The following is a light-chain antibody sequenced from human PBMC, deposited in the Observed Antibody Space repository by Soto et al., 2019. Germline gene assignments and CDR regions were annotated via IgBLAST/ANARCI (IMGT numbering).Light chain of an antibody. V-gene: IGKV1-5*01. J-gene: IGKJ4*01. CDR3: QQSYTTPLT. CDR2: DAS. Sequence: DIQMTQSPSTLSASLGDRVSITCRASQNIDKWLAWYQQKPQKAPKLLIFDASTLESGVPSRFSGSGSGTEFTLTISSLQPEDFATYYCQQSYTTPLTFGGGTKVDIK. CDR1: QNIDKW.